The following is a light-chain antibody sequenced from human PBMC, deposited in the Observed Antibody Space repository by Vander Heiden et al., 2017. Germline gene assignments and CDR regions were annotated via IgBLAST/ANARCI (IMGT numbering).Light chain of an antibody. CDR2: RKE. Sequence: QSVLTQPPSVSGAAGQRITISCAGSSSNIGSNFDVNWYQHRPGAAPKRLIDRKELRPSGVPDRCSGSKSGTSASLAITGLQADDEGDYYCQSYDSDLSAPVFGGGTKVTVL. CDR1: SSNIGSNFD. J-gene: IGLJ3*02. V-gene: IGLV1-40*01. CDR3: QSYDSDLSAPV.